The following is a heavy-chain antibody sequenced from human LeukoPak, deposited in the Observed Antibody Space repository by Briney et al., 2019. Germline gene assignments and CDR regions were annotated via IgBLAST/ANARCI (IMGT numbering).Heavy chain of an antibody. CDR3: TRKSGGSQRKMDDWFDP. CDR2: ISNDGTYK. Sequence: PGGSLRLSCAASGFTFSSYAMHWVRQAPDKGLEYVAVISNDGTYKYYGDSVKGRFTISRDNSKNTLYLQMDSLRVEDTAVYSCTRKSGGSQRKMDDWFDPWGQGTLVTVSS. CDR1: GFTFSSYA. V-gene: IGHV3-30*04. J-gene: IGHJ5*02. D-gene: IGHD3-10*01.